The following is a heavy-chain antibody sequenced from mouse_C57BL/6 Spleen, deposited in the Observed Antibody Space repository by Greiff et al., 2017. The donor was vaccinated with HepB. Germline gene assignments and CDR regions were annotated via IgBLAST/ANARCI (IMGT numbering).Heavy chain of an antibody. Sequence: EVKLQESGPELVKPGASVKIPCKASGYTFTDYNMDWVKQSHGKSLEWIGDINPNNGGTIYNQKFKGKATLTVDKSSSTAYMELRSLTSEDTAVYYCARRSYGNAWFAYWGQGTLVTVSA. D-gene: IGHD2-1*01. V-gene: IGHV1-18*01. CDR1: GYTFTDYN. J-gene: IGHJ3*01. CDR2: INPNNGGT. CDR3: ARRSYGNAWFAY.